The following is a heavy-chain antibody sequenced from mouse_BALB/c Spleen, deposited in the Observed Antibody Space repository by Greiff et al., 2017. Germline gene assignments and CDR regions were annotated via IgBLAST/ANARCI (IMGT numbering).Heavy chain of an antibody. CDR1: GFSLSTSGMG. D-gene: IGHD2-2*01. CDR2: IWGDDDK. CDR3: ARRNYGYGFDY. V-gene: IGHV8-8*01. Sequence: QVTLKESGPGILKPSQSLSLSCSFSGFSLSTSGMGLVWMRPPSGKGLEGLAHIWGDDDKYYNPSLKSQLTISKDTSRNQVFLKITSVDTADTANYYCARRNYGYGFDYWGQGTTLTVSS. J-gene: IGHJ2*01.